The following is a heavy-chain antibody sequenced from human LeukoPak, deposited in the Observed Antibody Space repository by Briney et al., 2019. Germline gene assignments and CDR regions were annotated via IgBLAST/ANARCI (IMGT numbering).Heavy chain of an antibody. J-gene: IGHJ4*02. D-gene: IGHD3-9*01. Sequence: SGTLSLTCAVSGGSISSSNWWSWVRQPPGKGLEWIGEIYHSGGTNYNPSLKSRVTISVDKSKNQFSLKLSSVTAADTAVYYCADLGDYDILTGIDYWGQGTLVTVSS. CDR2: IYHSGGT. V-gene: IGHV4-4*02. CDR3: ADLGDYDILTGIDY. CDR1: GGSISSSNW.